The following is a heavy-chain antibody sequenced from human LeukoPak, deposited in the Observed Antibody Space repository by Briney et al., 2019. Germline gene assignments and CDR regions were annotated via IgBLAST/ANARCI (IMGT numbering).Heavy chain of an antibody. D-gene: IGHD3-22*01. V-gene: IGHV3-23*01. J-gene: IGHJ4*02. Sequence: PGGSLRLSCAASGFTFSSYGMSWVRQAPGKGLEWVSAISGSGGSTYYADSAKGRFTISRDNSKNKLYLQMNSLRAEDTAVYYCAKEAYDSSGYYDYFDYWGQGTLVTVSS. CDR3: AKEAYDSSGYYDYFDY. CDR2: ISGSGGST. CDR1: GFTFSSYG.